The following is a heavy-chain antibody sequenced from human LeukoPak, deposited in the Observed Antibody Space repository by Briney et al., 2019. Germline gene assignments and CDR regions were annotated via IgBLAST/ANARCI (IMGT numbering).Heavy chain of an antibody. J-gene: IGHJ4*02. Sequence: SETLSLTCTVSGGSIISSSYYWGWIRQPPGKGLEWIGSIYYSGSTYYNPFLKSRVTISVDTSKNQFSLKLSSVTAADTAVYYCARHLTDYDSSGYYNRPYYFDYWGQGTLVTVSS. CDR1: GGSIISSSYY. V-gene: IGHV4-39*07. D-gene: IGHD3-22*01. CDR2: IYYSGST. CDR3: ARHLTDYDSSGYYNRPYYFDY.